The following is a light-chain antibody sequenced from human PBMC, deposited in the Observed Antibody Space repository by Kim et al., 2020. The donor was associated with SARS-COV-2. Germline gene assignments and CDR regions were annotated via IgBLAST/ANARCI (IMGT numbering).Light chain of an antibody. J-gene: IGKJ1*01. CDR1: QSMSSSY. CDR2: DAS. Sequence: SPGERATLSCGASQSMSSSYLAWYQQKPGLAPRLLIYDASSRATGIPDRFSGSGSGTDFTLTISELEPEDFAVYYCQQYFSSPRTFGQGTKVDIK. V-gene: IGKV3D-20*01. CDR3: QQYFSSPRT.